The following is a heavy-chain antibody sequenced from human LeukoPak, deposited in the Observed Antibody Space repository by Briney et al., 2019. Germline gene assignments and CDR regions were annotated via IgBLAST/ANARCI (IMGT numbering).Heavy chain of an antibody. Sequence: GGSLRLSCAASGFTFSNYWMSWVRQAPGKGLEGVANIKHDGGDKHYVDSVKGRFTIARDSAKNSLNLQMNSLRAEDTAVYYCARGGNYDILTGYIFDYWGQGTLVTVSS. D-gene: IGHD3-9*01. V-gene: IGHV3-7*03. CDR1: GFTFSNYW. CDR3: ARGGNYDILTGYIFDY. CDR2: IKHDGGDK. J-gene: IGHJ4*02.